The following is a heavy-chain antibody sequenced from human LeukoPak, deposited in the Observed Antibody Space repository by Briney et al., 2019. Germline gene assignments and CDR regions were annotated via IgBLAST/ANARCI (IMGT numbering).Heavy chain of an antibody. CDR3: ARDLTYGLEY. Sequence: GRSLRLSCAASGFTFSLYWMHWVRQAPGKGLVSVSRINGDGSSTSYADSVKGRFTISRDNGKNTLYLQMNSLRAEDTAVYYCARDLTYGLEYWGQGTLVTVSS. CDR2: INGDGSST. CDR1: GFTFSLYW. D-gene: IGHD3-10*01. J-gene: IGHJ4*02. V-gene: IGHV3-74*01.